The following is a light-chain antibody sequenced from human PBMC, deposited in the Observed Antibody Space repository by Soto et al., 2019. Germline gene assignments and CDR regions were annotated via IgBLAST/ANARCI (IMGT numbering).Light chain of an antibody. CDR2: AAS. Sequence: DIQMTQSPSSLSVSVGDRVTITCRASQSIGGFLNWYQQKLGKAPKLLIYAASSLQSGVPSRFSGSGSGTDFTLTISSLEAEDFAIYYCQQRSDWPPTFGQGTKVDIK. V-gene: IGKV1-39*01. J-gene: IGKJ1*01. CDR1: QSIGGF. CDR3: QQRSDWPPT.